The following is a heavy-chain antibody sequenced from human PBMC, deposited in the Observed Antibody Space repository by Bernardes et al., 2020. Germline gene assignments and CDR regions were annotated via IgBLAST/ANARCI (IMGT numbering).Heavy chain of an antibody. Sequence: ASVKVSCKASGYTFTSYDINWVRQATGQGLEWMGWMNPNSGNTGYAQKFQGRVTMTRNTSASTAYMELSSLRSEDTAVYYCARENSGYDKPFDYWGQGTLVTVSS. J-gene: IGHJ4*02. D-gene: IGHD5-12*01. CDR2: MNPNSGNT. CDR3: ARENSGYDKPFDY. V-gene: IGHV1-8*01. CDR1: GYTFTSYD.